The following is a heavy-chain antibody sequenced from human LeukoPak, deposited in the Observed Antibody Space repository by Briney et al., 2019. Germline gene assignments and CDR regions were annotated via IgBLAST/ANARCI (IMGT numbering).Heavy chain of an antibody. V-gene: IGHV3-53*01. J-gene: IGHJ4*02. CDR1: GFTVSSNY. CDR2: IYSGGST. Sequence: GGSLRLSCAASGFTVSSNYMSWVRQAPGKGLEWVSVIYSGGSTYYADSVKGRFTISRGNSKNTLYLQMNSLRAEDTAVYYCARGYSYGFFDYWGQGTLVTVSS. CDR3: ARGYSYGFFDY. D-gene: IGHD5-18*01.